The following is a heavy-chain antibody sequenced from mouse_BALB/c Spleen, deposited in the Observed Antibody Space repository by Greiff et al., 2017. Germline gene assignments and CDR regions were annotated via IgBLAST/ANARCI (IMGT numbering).Heavy chain of an antibody. V-gene: IGHV1-7*01. J-gene: IGHJ3*01. CDR2: INPSTGYT. D-gene: IGHD2-1*01. CDR1: GYTFTSYW. Sequence: QVQLQQSGAELAKPGASVKMSCKASGYTFTSYWMHWVKQRPGQGLEWIGYINPSTGYTEYNQKFKDKATLTADKSSSTAYMQLSSLTSEDSAVYYCARFYYGNYWLAYWGQGTLVTVSA. CDR3: ARFYYGNYWLAY.